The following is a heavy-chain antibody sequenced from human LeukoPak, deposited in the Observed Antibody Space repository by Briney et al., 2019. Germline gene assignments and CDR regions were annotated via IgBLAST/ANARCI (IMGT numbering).Heavy chain of an antibody. D-gene: IGHD6-13*01. CDR2: MSAYNGNT. J-gene: IGHJ6*02. Sequence: ASVKVSCKASGYTFTSYGISWVRQAPGQGLEWMGWMSAYNGNTNYAQKIQGRVTMTTDPSTSTAYTEMRSLTSDDTAVSYCATFSGSWYFPDYYYYGMDVWGQGTPVTVSS. CDR1: GYTFTSYG. CDR3: ATFSGSWYFPDYYYYGMDV. V-gene: IGHV1-18*01.